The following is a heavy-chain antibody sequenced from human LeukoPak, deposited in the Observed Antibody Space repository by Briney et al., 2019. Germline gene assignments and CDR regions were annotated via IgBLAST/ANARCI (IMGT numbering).Heavy chain of an antibody. Sequence: SETLSLTCAVYGGSFSGYYWSWIRQPPGKGLEWIGEINHSGSTNYNPSLKSRVTISVDTSKNQFSLKLSSVTAADTAVYYCARNHIVVVPAAPFDYWGQGTLVTVSS. J-gene: IGHJ4*02. CDR3: ARNHIVVVPAAPFDY. CDR2: INHSGST. CDR1: GGSFSGYY. V-gene: IGHV4-34*01. D-gene: IGHD2-2*01.